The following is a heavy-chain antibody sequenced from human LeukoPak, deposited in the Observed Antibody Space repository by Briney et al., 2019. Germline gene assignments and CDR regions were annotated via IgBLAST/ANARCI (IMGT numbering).Heavy chain of an antibody. Sequence: SETLSLTCTVSGGSISSGSDYWSWIRQPAGKGLEWIGRIYFRGSTNYNPSLKSRVTISVDTSKNQFSLKLSSVTAADTAVYYCARGTTPYYFDYWGQGTLVTVSS. CDR1: GGSISSGSDY. V-gene: IGHV4-61*02. CDR2: IYFRGST. J-gene: IGHJ4*02. D-gene: IGHD1-1*01. CDR3: ARGTTPYYFDY.